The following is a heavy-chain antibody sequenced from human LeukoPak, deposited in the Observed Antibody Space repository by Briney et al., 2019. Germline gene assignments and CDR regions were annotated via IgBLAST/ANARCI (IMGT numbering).Heavy chain of an antibody. Sequence: SETLSLTCTVSGGSISSYYWSWIRQPPGKGLEWIGYIYYSGSTNYNPSLKSRVTISVDTSKNQLSLKLSSVTAADTAVYYCARHGSGYGYYYYGMDVWGQGTTVTVSS. CDR1: GGSISSYY. V-gene: IGHV4-59*08. J-gene: IGHJ6*02. CDR2: IYYSGST. D-gene: IGHD5-12*01. CDR3: ARHGSGYGYYYYGMDV.